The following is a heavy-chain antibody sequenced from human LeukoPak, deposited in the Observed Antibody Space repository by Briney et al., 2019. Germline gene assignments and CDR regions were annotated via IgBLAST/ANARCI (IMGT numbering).Heavy chain of an antibody. D-gene: IGHD3-10*01. Sequence: GGTLRLSCAASGFTFSSYGMSWVRQAPGKGLEWVANIKQDGSEKYYVDSVKGRFTISRDNAKNSLYLQMNSLRAEDTAVYYCASGGRLLWFGELLTPFDYWGQGTLVTVSS. CDR1: GFTFSSYG. CDR3: ASGGRLLWFGELLTPFDY. J-gene: IGHJ4*02. V-gene: IGHV3-7*01. CDR2: IKQDGSEK.